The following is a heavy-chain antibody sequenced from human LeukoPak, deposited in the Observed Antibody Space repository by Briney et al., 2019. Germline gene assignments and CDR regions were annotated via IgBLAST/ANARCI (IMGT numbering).Heavy chain of an antibody. J-gene: IGHJ4*02. CDR3: ARGLDCSSTSCYGIVDY. D-gene: IGHD2-2*01. CDR2: IKQDGSEK. CDR1: GFTVRSNY. Sequence: GGSLRLSCAASGFTVRSNYMSWVRQAPGKGLEWVANIKQDGSEKYYVDSVKGRFTISRDNAKNSLYLQMNSLRAEDTAVYYCARGLDCSSTSCYGIVDYWGQGTLVTVSS. V-gene: IGHV3-7*01.